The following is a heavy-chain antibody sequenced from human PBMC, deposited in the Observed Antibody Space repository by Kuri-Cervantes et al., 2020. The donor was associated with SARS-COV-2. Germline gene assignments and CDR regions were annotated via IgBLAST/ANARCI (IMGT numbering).Heavy chain of an antibody. V-gene: IGHV3-48*03. CDR1: GFTFSSYE. J-gene: IGHJ4*02. D-gene: IGHD4-17*01. Sequence: GGSLRLSCAASGFTFSSYEMSWVRQAPGKGLEWVSYISSSGSTIYYADSVKGRFTISRDNAKNSLYLQMNSLRAEDTAVYYCARVPRYGDYVDYWGQGTLVTVSS. CDR3: ARVPRYGDYVDY. CDR2: ISSSGSTI.